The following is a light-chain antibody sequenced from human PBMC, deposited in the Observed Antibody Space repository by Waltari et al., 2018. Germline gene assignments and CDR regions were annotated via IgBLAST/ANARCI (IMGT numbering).Light chain of an antibody. Sequence: DIQMTQSPSTVPASVGDRVTITCRASQNIDKWLAWYQVKPGKAPKLLIYTASTLESGVPSRFSGSGFETEFSLIIDSLQPEDFATYYCQQYRTSSPTFGQGTRLDIK. CDR3: QQYRTSSPT. CDR1: QNIDKW. V-gene: IGKV1-5*03. J-gene: IGKJ2*01. CDR2: TAS.